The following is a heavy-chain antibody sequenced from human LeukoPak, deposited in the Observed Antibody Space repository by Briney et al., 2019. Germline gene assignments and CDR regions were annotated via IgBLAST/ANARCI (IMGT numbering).Heavy chain of an antibody. J-gene: IGHJ4*02. CDR2: IYYSGSP. Sequence: SETLSLTCTVSGGSISSYYWSWVRQPPGKGLEWIGYIYYSGSPNYNPSLKSRVTISVDTSKNQFSLKLSSVTAADTAVYYCARTGRFLERPFDYWGQGTLVTVSS. V-gene: IGHV4-59*08. CDR1: GGSISSYY. CDR3: ARTGRFLERPFDY. D-gene: IGHD3-3*01.